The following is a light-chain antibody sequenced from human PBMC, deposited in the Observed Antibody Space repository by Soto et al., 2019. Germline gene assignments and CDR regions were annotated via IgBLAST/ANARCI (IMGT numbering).Light chain of an antibody. Sequence: EIVLTQSPGTLSLSPGERATLSCRASQSVSSSFLAWYQQKPGQAPRLLIYGASTRATGIPDRFSGSGSGTDFTLTISRLEPEDFVVYYCQHYGNSPPYTFGQGTKLEIK. CDR1: QSVSSSF. CDR3: QHYGNSPPYT. CDR2: GAS. V-gene: IGKV3-20*01. J-gene: IGKJ2*01.